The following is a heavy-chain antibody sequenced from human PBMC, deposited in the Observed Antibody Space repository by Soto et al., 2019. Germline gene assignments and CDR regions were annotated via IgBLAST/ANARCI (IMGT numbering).Heavy chain of an antibody. CDR2: IYYSGST. D-gene: IGHD3-16*01. J-gene: IGHJ3*02. CDR1: GGSISSYY. Sequence: SETLSLTCTVSGGSISSYYWSWIRQPPGKGLEWIGYIYYSGSTNYNPSLKSRATISVDTSKNQFSLKLSFVTAADTAVYYCARHANYDYVWGTNAFDIWGQGTMVTVSS. V-gene: IGHV4-59*08. CDR3: ARHANYDYVWGTNAFDI.